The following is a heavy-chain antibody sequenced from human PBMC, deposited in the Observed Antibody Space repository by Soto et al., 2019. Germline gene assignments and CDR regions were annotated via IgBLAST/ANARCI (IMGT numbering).Heavy chain of an antibody. D-gene: IGHD3-10*01. CDR1: GGSFSGYY. Sequence: SETLSLTCAVYGGSFSGYYWSWIRQPPGKGLEWIGEINHSGSTNYNPSLKSRVTISVDTSKNQFSLKLSSVTAADTAVYYCARKGINRFLNWFDPWGPGTLVTVSS. CDR2: INHSGST. V-gene: IGHV4-34*01. J-gene: IGHJ5*02. CDR3: ARKGINRFLNWFDP.